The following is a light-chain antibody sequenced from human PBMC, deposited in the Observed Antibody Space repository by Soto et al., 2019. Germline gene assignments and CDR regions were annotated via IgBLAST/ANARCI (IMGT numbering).Light chain of an antibody. V-gene: IGKV3-15*01. J-gene: IGKJ2*01. CDR1: QSVSSS. Sequence: EVVMTQSPATLSVFPGERVTLSCRASQSVSSSLAWYQQKPGQAPRLLIYSASTRATGIPARFSGSGSGTEFTLTISSLESEDFAVYYCQHYINGYTFGQGTKLETK. CDR2: SAS. CDR3: QHYINGYT.